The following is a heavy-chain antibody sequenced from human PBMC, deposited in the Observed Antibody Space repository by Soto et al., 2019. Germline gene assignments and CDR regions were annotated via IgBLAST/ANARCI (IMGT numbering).Heavy chain of an antibody. J-gene: IGHJ3*02. Sequence: PSETLSLTCTVSGGSISSSSYYWGWIRQPPGKGLEWIGSIYYSGSTYYNPSLKSRVTISVDTSKNQFSLKLSSVTAADTAVYYCASPAATMVAFDIWGQGTMVTVS. CDR1: GGSISSSSYY. D-gene: IGHD3-10*01. CDR3: ASPAATMVAFDI. CDR2: IYYSGST. V-gene: IGHV4-39*01.